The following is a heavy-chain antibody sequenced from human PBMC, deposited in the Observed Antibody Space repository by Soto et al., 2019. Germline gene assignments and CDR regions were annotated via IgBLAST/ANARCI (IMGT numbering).Heavy chain of an antibody. CDR2: INQDGSER. Sequence: EVQLVESGGGLVQPGGSLRLSCAASGFTFSTCWMMWVRQAPGKGLEWVANINQDGSERYYADSVKGRFIISRDNAKNSLYLKMNSLSAEDTAVYYWEKDNRGSYWGQGTLVPVFS. D-gene: IGHD3-10*01. CDR1: GFTFSTCW. V-gene: IGHV3-7*01. CDR3: EKDNRGSY. J-gene: IGHJ4*02.